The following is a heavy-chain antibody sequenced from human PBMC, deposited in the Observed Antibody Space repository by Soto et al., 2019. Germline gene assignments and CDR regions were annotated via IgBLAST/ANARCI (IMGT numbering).Heavy chain of an antibody. CDR1: GYSFISYG. CDR2: ISPYNGNT. Sequence: QVELVQSGAEVKKPGASVRVSCRPLGYSFISYGVGWVRRAPGQGLEWMGWISPYNGNTHYGQKFQGRVTMTTDTSTNTAYMDLRSLRFDDTAIYYCARVPISGNYDILTGEIDNWGQGTRITVSS. J-gene: IGHJ4*02. D-gene: IGHD3-9*01. V-gene: IGHV1-18*04. CDR3: ARVPISGNYDILTGEIDN.